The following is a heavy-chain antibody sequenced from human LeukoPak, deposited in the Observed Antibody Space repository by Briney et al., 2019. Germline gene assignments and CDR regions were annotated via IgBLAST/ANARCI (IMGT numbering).Heavy chain of an antibody. D-gene: IGHD3-22*01. J-gene: IGHJ4*02. V-gene: IGHV3-20*04. CDR2: INWNGGST. CDR3: ARDHTPHFYDSSGYAFDY. CDR1: GFTFSSYA. Sequence: PGGSLRLSCAASGFTFSSYAMSWVRQAPGKGLEWVSGINWNGGSTGYADSVKGRFTISRDNAKNSLYLQMNSLRAEDTALYYCARDHTPHFYDSSGYAFDYWGQGTLVTVSS.